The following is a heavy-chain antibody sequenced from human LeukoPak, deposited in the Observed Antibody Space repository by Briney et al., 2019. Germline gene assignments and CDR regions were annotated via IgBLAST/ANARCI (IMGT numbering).Heavy chain of an antibody. D-gene: IGHD5-24*01. CDR1: GFTFSNAW. Sequence: GSLRLSCAASGFTFSNAWMSWVRQAPGKGLEWVGRIKSKTDGGTTDYAAPVKGRFTISRDDSKNTLYLQMNSLKTEDTAVYYCTTESPPTKYYYYYYMDVWGKGTTVTVSS. J-gene: IGHJ6*03. CDR3: TTESPPTKYYYYYYMDV. CDR2: IKSKTDGGTT. V-gene: IGHV3-15*01.